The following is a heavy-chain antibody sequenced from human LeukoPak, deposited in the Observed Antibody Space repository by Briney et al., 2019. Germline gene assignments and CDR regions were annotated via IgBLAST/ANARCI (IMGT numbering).Heavy chain of an antibody. CDR2: ISGSGDIT. CDR3: AKDRGVQLWFGDY. CDR1: GFTFSNYA. J-gene: IGHJ4*02. Sequence: GGSLRLSCAASGFTFSNYAMSWVRQAPGKGLEWVSTISGSGDITYYTDSVKGRFTISRDNSKNTLHLEMSSLRAEDTAVYYCAKDRGVQLWFGDYWGQGTLVTVSS. D-gene: IGHD3-10*01. V-gene: IGHV3-23*01.